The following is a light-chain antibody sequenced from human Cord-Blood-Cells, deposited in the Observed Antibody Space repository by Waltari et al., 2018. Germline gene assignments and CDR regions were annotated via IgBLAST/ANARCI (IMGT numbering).Light chain of an antibody. V-gene: IGLV2-23*03. J-gene: IGLJ2*01. CDR1: SSDVGRYNL. CDR3: CSYAGSSTFVV. CDR2: EGS. Sequence: QSALTQPASVSGSPGQSITLSCPGTSSDVGRYNLVSWYQQHPGNAPKLMIYEGSKRPSGVSNRFSGSKSGNTASLTISGLQAEDEADYYCCSYAGSSTFVVFGGGTKLTVL.